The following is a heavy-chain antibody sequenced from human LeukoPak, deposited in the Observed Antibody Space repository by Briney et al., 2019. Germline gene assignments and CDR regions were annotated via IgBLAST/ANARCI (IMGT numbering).Heavy chain of an antibody. CDR3: ARDSYGSGFNFDY. CDR1: GGSFSTSY. J-gene: IGHJ4*02. D-gene: IGHD3-10*01. CDR2: IYYSGST. Sequence: SETLSLTCTVSGGSFSTSYWSWIRQPPGKGLEWIGYIYYSGSTNYNPSLKSRVTISVDTSKNQFSLKLSSVTAADTAVYYCARDSYGSGFNFDYWGQGTLVTVSS. V-gene: IGHV4-59*12.